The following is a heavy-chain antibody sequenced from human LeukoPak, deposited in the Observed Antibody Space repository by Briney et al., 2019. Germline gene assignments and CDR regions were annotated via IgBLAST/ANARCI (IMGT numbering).Heavy chain of an antibody. Sequence: PSETLSLTCTVSGGSISSYYWSWIRQPPGKGLEWIWYIYYSGSTNYNPSLKSRVTISVDTPKNQFSLKLSSVTAADTAVYYCARPRGQQLAYDAFDVWGQGTMVTVSS. CDR1: GGSISSYY. CDR3: ARPRGQQLAYDAFDV. V-gene: IGHV4-59*08. J-gene: IGHJ3*01. D-gene: IGHD6-13*01. CDR2: IYYSGST.